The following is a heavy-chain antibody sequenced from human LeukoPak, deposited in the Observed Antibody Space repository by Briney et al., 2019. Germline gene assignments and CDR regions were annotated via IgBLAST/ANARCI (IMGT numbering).Heavy chain of an antibody. D-gene: IGHD2-21*01. CDR2: IWYDGSKE. CDR3: ARAAGMVMEKLDY. CDR1: GFTFNSRG. V-gene: IGHV3-33*01. Sequence: PGRSLRLSCAASGFTFNSRGMHWVRQAPGKGLEWVAIIWYDGSKEYYADSVKGRFTISRDNSENTLYLQMNSLRADDTAVYFCARAAGMVMEKLDYWGQGTLVTVSS. J-gene: IGHJ4*02.